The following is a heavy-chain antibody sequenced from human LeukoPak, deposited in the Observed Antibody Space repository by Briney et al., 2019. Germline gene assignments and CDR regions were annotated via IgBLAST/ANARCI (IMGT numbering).Heavy chain of an antibody. Sequence: SPSETLLLTCTVSGDSLSSSSYYWSWIRQPAGKGLEGIGRIYTSGSTNYNPSLKSRVTMSVDTSKNQFPLTLSSVTAADTAVYSCAGGRIQLWLPAAFDSGGQGGMVTVSS. CDR3: AGGRIQLWLPAAFDS. CDR2: IYTSGST. J-gene: IGHJ3*02. CDR1: GDSLSSSSYY. D-gene: IGHD5-18*01. V-gene: IGHV4-61*02.